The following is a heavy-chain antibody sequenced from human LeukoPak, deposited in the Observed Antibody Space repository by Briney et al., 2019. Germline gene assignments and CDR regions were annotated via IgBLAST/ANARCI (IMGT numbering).Heavy chain of an antibody. V-gene: IGHV3-66*02. CDR2: IYSGGST. CDR3: ARDAYYYDQVGAFDI. J-gene: IGHJ3*02. CDR1: GFTVGSNY. Sequence: GGSLRLSCAASGFTVGSNYMSWVRQAPGKGLEWVSVIYSGGSTYYADSVKGRFTISRDNSKNTLYLQMNSLRAEDTAVYYCARDAYYYDQVGAFDIWGQGTMVTVSS. D-gene: IGHD3-22*01.